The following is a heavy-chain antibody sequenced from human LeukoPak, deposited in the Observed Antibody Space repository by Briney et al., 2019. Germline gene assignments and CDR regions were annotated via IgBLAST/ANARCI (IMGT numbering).Heavy chain of an antibody. J-gene: IGHJ4*02. Sequence: GGSLRLSCAASGLTFSGSAMHWVRQASGKGLEWVGRIRSKGNNYATAYGASVQGRFTISRDDSKNTAYLQMNSLKTEDTAVYYCSRGHFLTDCSGGRCYALDYWGQGILVTVSS. V-gene: IGHV3-73*01. CDR2: IRSKGNNYAT. D-gene: IGHD2-15*01. CDR3: SRGHFLTDCSGGRCYALDY. CDR1: GLTFSGSA.